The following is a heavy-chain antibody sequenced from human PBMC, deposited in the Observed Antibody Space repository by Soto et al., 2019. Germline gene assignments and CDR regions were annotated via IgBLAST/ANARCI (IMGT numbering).Heavy chain of an antibody. CDR1: GYTFTSYG. D-gene: IGHD3-10*01. V-gene: IGHV1-18*01. CDR2: IIAYNGNT. Sequence: ASVKVSCKASGYTFTSYGISWVRQAPGQGLEWMGWIIAYNGNTNYAQKLQGRVTITADTSTSTAYMELSSLRSEDTAVYYCARDKIYGSGSYTSWGQGTLVTVSS. CDR3: ARDKIYGSGSYTS. J-gene: IGHJ4*02.